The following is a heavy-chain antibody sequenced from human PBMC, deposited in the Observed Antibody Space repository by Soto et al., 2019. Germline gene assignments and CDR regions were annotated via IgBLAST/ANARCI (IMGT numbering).Heavy chain of an antibody. V-gene: IGHV3-48*02. J-gene: IGHJ4*02. CDR3: ERVATYSGYDLCFDY. Sequence: GGSLRLSCAASGFTFSSYSMNWVRQAPGKGLEWVSYISSSSSTIYYADSVKGRFTISRDNAKNSLYLQMNSLRDEDTAVYYCERVATYSGYDLCFDYWGQGTLVTVYS. CDR2: ISSSSSTI. CDR1: GFTFSSYS. D-gene: IGHD5-12*01.